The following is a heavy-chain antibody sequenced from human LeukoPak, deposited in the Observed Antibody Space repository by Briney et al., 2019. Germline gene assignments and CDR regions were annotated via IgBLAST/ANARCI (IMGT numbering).Heavy chain of an antibody. Sequence: PGGSLRLSCAASGFTLSGYSMNWVRQAPGKGLEWVSSISSSSSYIYYADSVKGRFTISRDNAKKSMYLQMNSLRAEDTAVYYCASHRSSSLVFDYWGQGTLVTVSS. D-gene: IGHD6-13*01. CDR2: ISSSSSYI. J-gene: IGHJ4*02. CDR1: GFTLSGYS. V-gene: IGHV3-21*01. CDR3: ASHRSSSLVFDY.